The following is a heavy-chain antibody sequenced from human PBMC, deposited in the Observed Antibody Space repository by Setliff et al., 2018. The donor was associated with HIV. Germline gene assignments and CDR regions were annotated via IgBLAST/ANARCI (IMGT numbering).Heavy chain of an antibody. CDR2: IFHNGTI. J-gene: IGHJ4*02. Sequence: WETLSLTCAVYGVSFSGYSGSWIRQPPGKGLEWIGEIFHNGTINCNPSLKSRVALSIDTFKSQISLNMTSLTTADTAIYYCGRGPHIVGAPWAVIDYWAQGKPVTVSS. V-gene: IGHV4-34*01. CDR1: GVSFSGYS. CDR3: GRGPHIVGAPWAVIDY. D-gene: IGHD1-26*01.